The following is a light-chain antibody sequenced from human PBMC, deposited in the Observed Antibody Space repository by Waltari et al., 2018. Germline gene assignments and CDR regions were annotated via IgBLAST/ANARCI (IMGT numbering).Light chain of an antibody. V-gene: IGKV3-11*01. Sequence: EIVLTQSPATLSLSPGERATLSCRASQSVSTFLACYQQKPGQSPRLLISDVSFKATGTAIRFSGSGSETDFTLTISSLEPEDFAVYYCQQRRNWPTFGGGTKVEVK. J-gene: IGKJ4*01. CDR1: QSVSTF. CDR3: QQRRNWPT. CDR2: DVS.